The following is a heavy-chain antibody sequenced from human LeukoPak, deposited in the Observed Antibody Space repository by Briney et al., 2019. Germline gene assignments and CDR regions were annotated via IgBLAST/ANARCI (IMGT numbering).Heavy chain of an antibody. Sequence: TGGSLRLSCAASGFTFSNYAMSWVRQAPGKGLEWVSAISGSGGSTYYADSVKGRFTISRDNSKNTQYLQMNSLGAEDTAVYYCAKDSSGWLYYFDYWGQGTLVTVSS. J-gene: IGHJ4*02. CDR3: AKDSSGWLYYFDY. CDR2: ISGSGGST. D-gene: IGHD6-19*01. V-gene: IGHV3-23*01. CDR1: GFTFSNYA.